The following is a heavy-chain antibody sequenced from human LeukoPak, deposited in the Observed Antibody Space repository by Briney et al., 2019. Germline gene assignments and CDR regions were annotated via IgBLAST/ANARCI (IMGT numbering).Heavy chain of an antibody. Sequence: ASVKVSCKASGYTFTSYAMHWVRQAPGQRLEWMGWINVGNGNTKNSQKFQGRVTITRDTSASTAYMELRSLRSEDTAVYYCARATRGYYGSLGQYCFDYWGQGALVTVSS. CDR1: GYTFTSYA. CDR2: INVGNGNT. CDR3: ARATRGYYGSLGQYCFDY. J-gene: IGHJ4*02. V-gene: IGHV1-3*01. D-gene: IGHD3-10*01.